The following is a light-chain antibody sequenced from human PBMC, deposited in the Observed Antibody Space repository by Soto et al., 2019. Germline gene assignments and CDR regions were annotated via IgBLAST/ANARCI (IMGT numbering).Light chain of an antibody. V-gene: IGKV3-15*01. Sequence: EIVLTQSPGTLSLSPGERATLSCRAGQSVSRTYLAWYQQKPGQAPRLLIYDASTRATDIPARFSGSGSGTDFTLTISSLLSEDFAVYYCHQYYKWPLTFGGGTKVDIK. CDR3: HQYYKWPLT. CDR1: QSVSRTY. CDR2: DAS. J-gene: IGKJ4*01.